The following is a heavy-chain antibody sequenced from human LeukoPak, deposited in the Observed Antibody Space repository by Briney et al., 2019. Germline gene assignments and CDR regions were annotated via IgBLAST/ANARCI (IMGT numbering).Heavy chain of an antibody. CDR3: ARDSFSSYCSSTSCSSFDY. CDR2: IYYSGST. J-gene: IGHJ4*02. D-gene: IGHD2-2*01. V-gene: IGHV4-30-4*08. Sequence: SQTLSLTCTVSGGSISSGDYYWSWIRQPPGKGLEWIVYIYYSGSTYYNPSLKSRVTISVDTSKNQFSLKLSSVTAADTAVYYCARDSFSSYCSSTSCSSFDYWGRGTLVTVSS. CDR1: GGSISSGDYY.